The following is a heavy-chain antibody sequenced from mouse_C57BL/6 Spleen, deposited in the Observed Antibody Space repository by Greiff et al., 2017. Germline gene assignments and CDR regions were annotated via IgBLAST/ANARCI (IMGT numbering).Heavy chain of an antibody. D-gene: IGHD2-5*01. CDR2: INPSSGYT. V-gene: IGHV1-7*01. CDR1: GYTFTSYW. J-gene: IGHJ1*03. Sequence: QVQLQQSGAELAKPGASVKLSCKASGYTFTSYWMHWVKQRPGQGLEWIGYINPSSGYTKYNQKFKDKATLTADKSSSTAYMQLSSLTYEDSAVYYCARGYSNYDWYFDVWGTGTTVTVSS. CDR3: ARGYSNYDWYFDV.